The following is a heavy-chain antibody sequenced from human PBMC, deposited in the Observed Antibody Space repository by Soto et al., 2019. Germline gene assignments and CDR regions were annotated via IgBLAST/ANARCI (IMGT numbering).Heavy chain of an antibody. CDR1: GFTFSSYS. CDR3: ASRDSGSYIMGDY. CDR2: ISSSSSTI. Sequence: GGSLRLSCAASGFTFSSYSMNWVRQAPGKGLEWVSYISSSSSTIYYADSVKGRFTISRDNAKNSLYLQMSSLRSEDTAVYYCASRDSGSYIMGDYWGQGTLVTVSS. V-gene: IGHV3-48*01. J-gene: IGHJ4*02. D-gene: IGHD1-26*01.